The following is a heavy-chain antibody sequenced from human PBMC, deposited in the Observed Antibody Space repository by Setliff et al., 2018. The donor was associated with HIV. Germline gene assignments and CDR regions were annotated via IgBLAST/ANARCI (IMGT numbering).Heavy chain of an antibody. CDR2: IYHSGST. V-gene: IGHV4-38-2*02. CDR1: GYSISSGYY. Sequence: PSETLSLTCTVSGYSISSGYYWGWIRQPPGKGLEWIGGIYHSGSTYYNPSLKSRDTISVDTSKNQFSLKLSSVTAADTAVYYCARDDSSGWHFYYYYGMDVWGQGTTVTVSS. J-gene: IGHJ6*02. CDR3: ARDDSSGWHFYYYYGMDV. D-gene: IGHD6-19*01.